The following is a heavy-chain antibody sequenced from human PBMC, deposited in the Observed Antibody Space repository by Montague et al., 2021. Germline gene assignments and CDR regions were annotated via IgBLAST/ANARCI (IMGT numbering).Heavy chain of an antibody. CDR2: IYPGDSDT. J-gene: IGHJ4*02. D-gene: IGHD5-24*01. CDR1: GYSFTRYW. CDR3: ARGRGDGNNWAWDFDY. V-gene: IGHV5-51*01. Sequence: QSGAEVKTPGESLKISCKGSGYSFTRYWIGWVRQMPGKGLEWMGIIYPGDSDTRYSPSFQGQVTISADKSISTAYPQWSSLKASDTAMYYCARGRGDGNNWAWDFDYWGQGTLVTVSS.